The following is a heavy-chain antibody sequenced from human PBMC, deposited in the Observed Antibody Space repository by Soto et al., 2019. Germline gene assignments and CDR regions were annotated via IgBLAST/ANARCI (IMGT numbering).Heavy chain of an antibody. CDR3: ASTQYGGNSSGAFDI. V-gene: IGHV4-59*08. CDR2: IYNSGS. Sequence: PSETLSLTCTVSGASISGHFWSWIRQPPGKELEWIAYIYNSGSSYNPSLKSRVTISVDTSKNQLSLKLSSVIAADSAVYYCASTQYGGNSSGAFDIWAQRTMVTVSS. CDR1: GASISGHF. J-gene: IGHJ3*02. D-gene: IGHD2-21*02.